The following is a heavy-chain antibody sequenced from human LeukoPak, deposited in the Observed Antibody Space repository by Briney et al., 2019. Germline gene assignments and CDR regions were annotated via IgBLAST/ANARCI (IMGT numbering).Heavy chain of an antibody. D-gene: IGHD6-19*01. Sequence: ASVKVSCKASGYTFTSYYMHWVRQAPGQGLEWMGIINPSGGSTSYAQKFQGRVTMTRDTSISTAYMELSRLRSDDTAVYYCARPLYSSGTTEDDYWGQGTLVTVSS. V-gene: IGHV1-46*01. CDR3: ARPLYSSGTTEDDY. CDR1: GYTFTSYY. CDR2: INPSGGST. J-gene: IGHJ4*02.